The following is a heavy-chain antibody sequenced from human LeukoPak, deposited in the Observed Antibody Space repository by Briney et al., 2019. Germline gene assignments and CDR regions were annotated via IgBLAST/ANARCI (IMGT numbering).Heavy chain of an antibody. CDR2: INPNSGGT. CDR3: AGEGGSSGWQIFDY. D-gene: IGHD6-19*01. CDR1: GYTFTGYY. V-gene: IGHV1-2*02. Sequence: ASVKVSCKASGYTFTGYYMHWVRQAPGPGLEWMGWINPNSGGTNYAQKFQGRVTMTRDTSISTAYMELSRLRSDDTAVYYGAGEGGSSGWQIFDYWGQGTLVTVSS. J-gene: IGHJ4*02.